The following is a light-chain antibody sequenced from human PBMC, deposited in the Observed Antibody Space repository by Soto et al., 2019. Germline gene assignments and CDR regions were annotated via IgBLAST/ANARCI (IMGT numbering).Light chain of an antibody. CDR1: QTISSW. Sequence: DIQMTQAPSTLSGSLGDRVTISCRASQTISSWLALYQQKPGKAPKLLIYKASTLKSGVPSRFSGSGSGTEFTLTISSLQPDDFATYYCQHYNSYSEAFGQGTQVDI. CDR2: KAS. CDR3: QHYNSYSEA. V-gene: IGKV1-5*03. J-gene: IGKJ1*01.